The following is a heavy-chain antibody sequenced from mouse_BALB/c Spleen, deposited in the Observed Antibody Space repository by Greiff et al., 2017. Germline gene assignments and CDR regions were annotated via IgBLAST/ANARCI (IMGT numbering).Heavy chain of an antibody. V-gene: IGHV2-4-1*01. D-gene: IGHD1-1*01. CDR2: IWSGGST. CDR1: GFSLTSYG. Sequence: VKLMESGPGLVQPSQSLSITCTVSGFSLTSYGVHWVRQSPGKGLEWLGVIWSGGSTDYNAAFISRLSISKDNSKSQVFFKMNSLQADDTAMYYDARNYRSRGSSDYAMDYWGQGTSVTVSS. J-gene: IGHJ4*01. CDR3: ARNYRSRGSSDYAMDY.